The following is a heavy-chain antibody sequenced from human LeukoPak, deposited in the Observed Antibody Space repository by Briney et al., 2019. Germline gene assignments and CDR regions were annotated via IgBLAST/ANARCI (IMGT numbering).Heavy chain of an antibody. V-gene: IGHV4-59*08. CDR1: GGSISSYY. D-gene: IGHD3-10*01. J-gene: IGHJ4*02. Sequence: ASETLSLTCTVSGGSISSYYWSWIRQPPGKGLEWIGYIYYSGTTNYNPSLKSRVTISADTSKNQFSLKLTSVTAADTAVYYYARSSVSGTYSGGYWGQGTLVTVSS. CDR2: IYYSGTT. CDR3: ARSSVSGTYSGGY.